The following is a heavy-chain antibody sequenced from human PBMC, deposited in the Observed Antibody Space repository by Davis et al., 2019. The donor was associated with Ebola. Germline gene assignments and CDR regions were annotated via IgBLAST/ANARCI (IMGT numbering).Heavy chain of an antibody. CDR3: ARSNWNFPCWFDP. Sequence: GESLKISCAASGFTFSSYGMHWVRQAPGKGLEWVAVIWYDGSNKYYADSVKGRFTISRDNSKNTLYLQMNSLRAEDTAVYYCARSNWNFPCWFDPWGQGTLVTVSS. D-gene: IGHD1-7*01. CDR1: GFTFSSYG. J-gene: IGHJ5*02. CDR2: IWYDGSNK. V-gene: IGHV3-33*01.